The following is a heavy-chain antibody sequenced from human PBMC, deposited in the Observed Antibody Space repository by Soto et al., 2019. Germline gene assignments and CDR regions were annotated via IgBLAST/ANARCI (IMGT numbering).Heavy chain of an antibody. Sequence: PGGSLRLSCAASGLTFSNYAMSWVRQAPGKGLEWVSAISGSGGSTYYADSVKGRFTISRDNSKNTLYLQMNSMTAEDTAVYYCGNYGDDSSGYYYTSIEYWGQRTLFTVSS. CDR1: GLTFSNYA. CDR3: GNYGDDSSGYYYTSIEY. D-gene: IGHD3-22*01. V-gene: IGHV3-23*01. J-gene: IGHJ4*02. CDR2: ISGSGGST.